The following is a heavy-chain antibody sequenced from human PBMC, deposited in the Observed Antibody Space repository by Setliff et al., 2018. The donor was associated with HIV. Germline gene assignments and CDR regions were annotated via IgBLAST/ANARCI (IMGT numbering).Heavy chain of an antibody. Sequence: GGSLRLSCAASGFTFSSYWMSWVRQAPGKGLEWVANIKYDGSEKYYVGSVKGRFTISRDNAKNSLYLQMNSLRPEDRAVYYCATTHHYARSGYYGWGQGTLVTVSS. J-gene: IGHJ4*02. D-gene: IGHD3-22*01. CDR1: GFTFSSYW. CDR3: ATTHHYARSGYYG. CDR2: IKYDGSEK. V-gene: IGHV3-7*01.